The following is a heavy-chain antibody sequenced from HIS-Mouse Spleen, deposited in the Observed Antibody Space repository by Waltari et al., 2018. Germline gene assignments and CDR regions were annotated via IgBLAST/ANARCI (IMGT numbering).Heavy chain of an antibody. V-gene: IGHV3-9*01. CDR2: ISWNSGSI. CDR1: GFTFDDYA. J-gene: IGHJ4*02. Sequence: GGLVQPGRSLRLSCAASGFTFDDYAMHWVRQAPGKGLEWVSGISWNSGSIGYADSVKGRFTISRDNAKNSLYLQMNSLRAEDTALYYCAKDGRSLNYWGQGTLGTVSS. CDR3: AKDGRSLNY.